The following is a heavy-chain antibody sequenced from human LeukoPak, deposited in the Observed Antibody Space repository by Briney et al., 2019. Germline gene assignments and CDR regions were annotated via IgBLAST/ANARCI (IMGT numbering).Heavy chain of an antibody. CDR3: ARDQVDTAMVNWFDP. Sequence: SVKVSCKASGGTFISYAISWVRQAPGQGLEWMGGIIPIFGTANYAQRFQGRVTITADESTSTAYMELSSLRSEDTAVYYCARDQVDTAMVNWFDPWGQGTLVTVSS. CDR1: GGTFISYA. J-gene: IGHJ5*02. D-gene: IGHD5-18*01. CDR2: IIPIFGTA. V-gene: IGHV1-69*01.